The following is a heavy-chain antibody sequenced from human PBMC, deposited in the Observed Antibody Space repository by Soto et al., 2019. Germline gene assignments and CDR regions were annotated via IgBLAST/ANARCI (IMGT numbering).Heavy chain of an antibody. CDR1: GGSISSYY. V-gene: IGHV4-59*01. CDR2: IYYSGST. D-gene: IGHD3-3*01. CDR3: ARSYDFWSGYLGTSWFDP. J-gene: IGHJ5*02. Sequence: ASETLSLTCTVSGGSISSYYWSWIRQPPGKGLEWIGYIYYSGSTNYNPSLKSRVTISVDTSKKQFSLKLISVTAADTAVYYCARSYDFWSGYLGTSWFDPWGQGTLVTVSS.